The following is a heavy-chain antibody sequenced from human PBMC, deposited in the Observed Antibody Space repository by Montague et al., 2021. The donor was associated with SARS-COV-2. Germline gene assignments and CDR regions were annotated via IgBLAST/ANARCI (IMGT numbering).Heavy chain of an antibody. CDR2: INHRGST. CDR1: DGSFSDYS. CDR3: ARGRQHINMVVVVVTGGEYYLDC. J-gene: IGHJ4*02. V-gene: IGHV4-34*01. Sequence: SETLSLTCAVYDGSFSDYSWTWIRQPPGKGLEWIGEINHRGSTNYNPSLKSRVTISVDTSKNQFSLKMTSVTAADTAVYYCARGRQHINMVVVVVTGGEYYLDCWGQGTLVAVSS. D-gene: IGHD3-22*01.